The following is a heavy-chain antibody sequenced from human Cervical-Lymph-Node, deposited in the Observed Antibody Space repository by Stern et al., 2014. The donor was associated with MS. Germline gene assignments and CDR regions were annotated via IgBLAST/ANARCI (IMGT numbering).Heavy chain of an antibody. Sequence: QVQLQESGPGLVKPSETLSLTCTVSGASISTYYWSWIRQPPGKGLEWIGYVSYSGNTNYNPSLKSRVTISLDTSKSQFSLKLTSVTAADTAVYYCARGVGTNWQLFYYGMDVWGQGTTFTVSS. J-gene: IGHJ6*02. CDR1: GASISTYY. CDR2: VSYSGNT. CDR3: ARGVGTNWQLFYYGMDV. V-gene: IGHV4-59*01. D-gene: IGHD2-2*01.